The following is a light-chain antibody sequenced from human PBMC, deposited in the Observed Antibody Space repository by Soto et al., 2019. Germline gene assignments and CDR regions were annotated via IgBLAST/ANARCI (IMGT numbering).Light chain of an antibody. V-gene: IGLV2-23*01. Sequence: QSALTQPASVSGSPGQSITISCTGTSSDVGSYKFVSWYQQHPGKAPKLMIYEGSKRPSGVSNRFSGSKSGNTASLTISGLQAEDEADFYCCTYAGISAWVFGGGTKVTVL. CDR3: CTYAGISAWV. CDR1: SSDVGSYKF. CDR2: EGS. J-gene: IGLJ3*02.